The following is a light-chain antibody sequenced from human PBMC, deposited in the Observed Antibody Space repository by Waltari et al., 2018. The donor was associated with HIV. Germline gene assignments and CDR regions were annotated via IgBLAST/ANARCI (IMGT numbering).Light chain of an antibody. Sequence: QSVLTQPPSASGTFGQRVAISCSGSSSNIGDNTVNWYQQVPGAAPKLRIYKDDQRPSGVPDRFSGSKSGTSASLAINGLQSEDEGTYYCSTWQDGLNGVLFGGGTELAVL. J-gene: IGLJ2*01. CDR2: KDD. CDR1: SSNIGDNT. V-gene: IGLV1-44*01. CDR3: STWQDGLNGVL.